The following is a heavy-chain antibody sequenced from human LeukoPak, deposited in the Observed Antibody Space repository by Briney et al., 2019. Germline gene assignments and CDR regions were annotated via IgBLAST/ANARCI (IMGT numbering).Heavy chain of an antibody. Sequence: PGGSLRLSCAASGFTFSSYSMNWVRQAPGKGLEWVSYISSSSSTIYYADSVKGRFTISRDNSKNTLYLQMNSLRAEDTAVYYCAKDRGWFDYWGQGTLVTVSS. CDR3: AKDRGWFDY. CDR2: ISSSSSTI. V-gene: IGHV3-48*01. J-gene: IGHJ5*01. CDR1: GFTFSSYS.